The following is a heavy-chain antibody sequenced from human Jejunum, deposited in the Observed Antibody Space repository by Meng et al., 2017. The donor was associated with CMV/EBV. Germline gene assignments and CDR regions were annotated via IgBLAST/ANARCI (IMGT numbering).Heavy chain of an antibody. CDR3: TRANRDSKYYAVDV. J-gene: IGHJ6*02. CDR1: AFTFITYD. Sequence: SAFTFITYDMSLVRQAPGKGLEWVANIRQDGSEKYYVDSVKGRFTISRDNARNSLYLQMNSLRAEDTALYYCTRANRDSKYYAVDVWGQGTKVTVSS. D-gene: IGHD3-22*01. V-gene: IGHV3-7*01. CDR2: IRQDGSEK.